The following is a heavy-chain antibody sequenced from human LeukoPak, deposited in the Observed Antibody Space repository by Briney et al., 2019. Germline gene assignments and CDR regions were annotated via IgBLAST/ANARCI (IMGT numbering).Heavy chain of an antibody. Sequence: QPGGSLRLSCAVSGFTFSSYVMTWVRQVPGKGLEWVSGISGSGGRTYYADSVKGRFTISRDNSKNTVYLQMNSLRAEDTAVYYCAKDLGIWQLDYWGQGTLVTVSS. CDR3: AKDLGIWQLDY. V-gene: IGHV3-23*01. CDR2: ISGSGGRT. CDR1: GFTFSSYV. J-gene: IGHJ4*02. D-gene: IGHD6-19*01.